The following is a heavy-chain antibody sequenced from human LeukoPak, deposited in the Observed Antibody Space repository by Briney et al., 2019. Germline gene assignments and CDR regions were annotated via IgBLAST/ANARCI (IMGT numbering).Heavy chain of an antibody. V-gene: IGHV4-39*07. CDR3: ARGYDIDV. J-gene: IGHJ6*02. CDR2: IYYSGST. Sequence: KTSETLSLTCTVSGGSISSGSYYWGWIRQPPGKGLEWIGSIYYSGSTYYNPSLKSRATISLDTSKNQFSLRLTSVTAADTALFFCARGYDIDVWGQGTTVTVSS. CDR1: GGSISSGSYY.